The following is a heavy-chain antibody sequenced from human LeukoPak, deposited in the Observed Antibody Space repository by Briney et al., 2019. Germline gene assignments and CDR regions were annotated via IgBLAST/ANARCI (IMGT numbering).Heavy chain of an antibody. Sequence: GGSLRLSCAASGFTFSSYAMTWVRQAPGQGLEWVSVISYSGGNTYYADSVKGRFTISRDNPKNTLYLQMNSLRAEDTAVYYCAKDQGSAKVYYFDYWGQGTLVTVSS. CDR2: ISYSGGNT. J-gene: IGHJ4*02. CDR3: AKDQGSAKVYYFDY. V-gene: IGHV3-23*01. D-gene: IGHD3-10*01. CDR1: GFTFSSYA.